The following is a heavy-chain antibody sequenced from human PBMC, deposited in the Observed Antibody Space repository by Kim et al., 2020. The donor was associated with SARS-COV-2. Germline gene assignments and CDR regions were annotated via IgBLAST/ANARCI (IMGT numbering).Heavy chain of an antibody. J-gene: IGHJ3*02. V-gene: IGHV1-24*01. CDR2: FDPEDGET. Sequence: ASVKVSCKVSGYTLTELSMHWVRQAPGKGLEWMGGFDPEDGETIYAQKFQGRVTMTEDTSTDTAYMELSSLRSEDTAVYYCARILSMSRGGDAFDIWGQATMVTVSS. D-gene: IGHD3-10*02. CDR3: ARILSMSRGGDAFDI. CDR1: GYTLTELS.